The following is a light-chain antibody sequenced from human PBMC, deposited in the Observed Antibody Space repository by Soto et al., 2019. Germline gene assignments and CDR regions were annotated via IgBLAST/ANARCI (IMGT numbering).Light chain of an antibody. CDR3: QSYDSRLTDVV. CDR1: SSNIGARYD. V-gene: IGLV1-40*01. J-gene: IGLJ2*01. Sequence: QPVLTQPPSVSGAPGKRVTISCTGSSSNIGARYDVHWYQQLPGAAPKLLIYANNNRPSGVPDRFSGSKSGTSASLDITGLQAEDEADYFCQSYDSRLTDVVFGGGTKVTVL. CDR2: ANN.